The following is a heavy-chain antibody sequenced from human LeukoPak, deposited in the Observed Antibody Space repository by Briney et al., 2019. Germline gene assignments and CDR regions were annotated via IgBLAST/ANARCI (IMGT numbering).Heavy chain of an antibody. CDR1: GYTFTGYY. CDR3: AGSFTMIGGDFDY. V-gene: IGHV1-2*02. J-gene: IGHJ4*02. Sequence: ASVKVSCKASGYTFTGYYMHWVRQAPGQGLEWMGWINPNSGGTNCAQKFQGRVTMTRDTSISTAYMELSRLRSDDTAVYYCAGSFTMIGGDFDYWGQGTLVTVSS. CDR2: INPNSGGT. D-gene: IGHD3-22*01.